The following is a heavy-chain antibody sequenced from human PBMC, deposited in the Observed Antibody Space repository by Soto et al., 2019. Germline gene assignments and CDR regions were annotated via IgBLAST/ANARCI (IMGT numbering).Heavy chain of an antibody. J-gene: IGHJ6*02. Sequence: EGALRHSCAASGFTFSSYAMKWGRQAPGKGLEWVSLIGESGTPTYYADSVKGRFTISRDNSGNTLFLEMYSLRAEDTAVYYCAIYIPGVRPYGMDVWGQGTTVTVSS. CDR2: IGESGTPT. CDR3: AIYIPGVRPYGMDV. D-gene: IGHD2-2*01. V-gene: IGHV3-23*01. CDR1: GFTFSSYA.